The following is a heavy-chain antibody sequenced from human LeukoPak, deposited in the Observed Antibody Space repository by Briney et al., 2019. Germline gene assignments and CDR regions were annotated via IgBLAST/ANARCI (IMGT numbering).Heavy chain of an antibody. CDR2: ISYDGSNK. CDR1: GFTFSSYG. V-gene: IGHV3-30*18. Sequence: GGSLRLSCAASGFTFSSYGMHWVRQAPGKGLEGVAVISYDGSNKYYADSAKGGFTISRDNSKNTLYLQMNSLRAEDTAVYYCAKEGLRNWFDPWGQGTLVTVSS. CDR3: AKEGLRNWFDP. D-gene: IGHD4/OR15-4a*01. J-gene: IGHJ5*02.